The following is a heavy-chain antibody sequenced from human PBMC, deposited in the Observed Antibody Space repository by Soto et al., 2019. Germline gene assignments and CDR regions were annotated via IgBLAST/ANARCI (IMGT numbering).Heavy chain of an antibody. J-gene: IGHJ3*02. CDR3: ARDYGPTSENAFDI. V-gene: IGHV3-30-3*01. D-gene: IGHD3-10*01. CDR1: GFTFSSYA. Sequence: QVQLVESGGGVVQPGRSLRLSCAASGFTFSSYAMHWVRQAPGKGLEWVAVISYDGSNKYYADSVKGRFTISRDNSKNTLYLQMNSLRAEDTAVYYCARDYGPTSENAFDIWGQGTMFTVSS. CDR2: ISYDGSNK.